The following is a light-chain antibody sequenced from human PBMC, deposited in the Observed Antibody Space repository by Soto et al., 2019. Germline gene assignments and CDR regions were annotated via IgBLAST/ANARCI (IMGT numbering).Light chain of an antibody. CDR1: SGHSSNA. J-gene: IGLJ2*01. CDR3: QTWGTGIQV. V-gene: IGLV4-69*01. Sequence: QLVLTQSPSASASLGASVKLTCTLSSGHSSNAIAWHQQQPEKGPRFLMKLNSDGSHNKGDGVPDRFSGSSSGAERYLTISSLQSEDEADYYCQTWGTGIQVFGGGTKLTVL. CDR2: LNSDGSH.